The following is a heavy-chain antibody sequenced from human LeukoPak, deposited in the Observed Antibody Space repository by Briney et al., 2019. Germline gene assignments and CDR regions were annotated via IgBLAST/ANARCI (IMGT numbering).Heavy chain of an antibody. J-gene: IGHJ4*02. CDR2: IYYSGST. CDR3: ARAWGAAAGLGDS. Sequence: SETLSLTCTVSGGSISSYYWSWIRQPPGKGLEWIGYIYYSGSTNYNPSLKSRVTISADTSKNQFSLKMTSVTAADTAVYYCARAWGAAAGLGDSWGQGTLVTVSS. CDR1: GGSISSYY. V-gene: IGHV4-59*12. D-gene: IGHD6-13*01.